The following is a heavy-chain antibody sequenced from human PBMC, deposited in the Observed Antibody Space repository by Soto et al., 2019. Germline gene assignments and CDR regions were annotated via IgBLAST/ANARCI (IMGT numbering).Heavy chain of an antibody. CDR2: ISHSGST. Sequence: QVQLQRWGAGLLKPSETLSLTCAVNGGSFTGYYGAWIRQSPGKGLEWIGEISHSGSTNYNPSLKSRVTISVDTSKNQFSLKLSSVTAADTGMYYCARNGGSTWYYFDSWGQGTVVTVSS. J-gene: IGHJ4*02. V-gene: IGHV4-34*01. CDR3: ARNGGSTWYYFDS. CDR1: GGSFTGYY. D-gene: IGHD6-13*01.